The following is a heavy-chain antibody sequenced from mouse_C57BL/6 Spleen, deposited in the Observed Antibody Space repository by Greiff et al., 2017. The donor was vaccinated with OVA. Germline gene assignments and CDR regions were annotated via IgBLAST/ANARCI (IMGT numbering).Heavy chain of an antibody. CDR2: IDPSDSYT. CDR1: GYTFTSYW. D-gene: IGHD2-1*01. Sequence: VQLQQPGAELVMPGASVKLSCKASGYTFTSYWMHWVKQRPGQGLEWIGEIDPSDSYTNYNQKFKGKSTLTVDKSSSTAYMQLSSLTSEDSAVYYCAREGGNYGSFFAYWGQGTLVTVSA. V-gene: IGHV1-69*01. J-gene: IGHJ3*01. CDR3: AREGGNYGSFFAY.